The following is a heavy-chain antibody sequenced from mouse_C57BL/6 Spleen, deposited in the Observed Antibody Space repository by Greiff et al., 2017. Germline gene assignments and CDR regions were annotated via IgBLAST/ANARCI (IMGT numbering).Heavy chain of an antibody. D-gene: IGHD1-1*02. Sequence: QVQLQQPGAELARPGTSVKLSCKASGYTFTSYWMHWVKQRPGQGLEWIGVIDPSDSYTNYNQKFKGKATLTVDTSSSTAYMQLSSLTSEDSAVYYCARAGGSQAWLAYWGQGTLVTVSA. CDR1: GYTFTSYW. CDR2: IDPSDSYT. CDR3: ARAGGSQAWLAY. V-gene: IGHV1-59*01. J-gene: IGHJ3*01.